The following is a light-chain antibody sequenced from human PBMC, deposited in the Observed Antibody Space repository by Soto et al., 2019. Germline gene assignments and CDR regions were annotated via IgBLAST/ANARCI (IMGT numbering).Light chain of an antibody. Sequence: QSVLTQPPSASGSPGQSVTISCTGTSSDVGRYKYVSWYQQYPGKAPKVMIYEVNKRPSGVPDRFSGSKSGNTASLTVSGRQTEDEAHYYCSSFAGSSKLVFGGGTKLTVL. J-gene: IGLJ3*02. CDR3: SSFAGSSKLV. CDR1: SSDVGRYKY. CDR2: EVN. V-gene: IGLV2-8*01.